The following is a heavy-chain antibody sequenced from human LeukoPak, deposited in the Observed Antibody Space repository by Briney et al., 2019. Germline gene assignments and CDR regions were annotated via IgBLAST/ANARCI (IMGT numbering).Heavy chain of an antibody. CDR2: IGGSDGST. Sequence: GGSLRLSCAASGFTPTNDAMTRVRQAPGKGLEWVSGIGGSDGSTYYADSVKGRFTISRDNSKNTLYLQMNSLRAEDTAVYYCGKPGEIFKSFFDDWGQGTLVTVSS. CDR3: GKPGEIFKSFFDD. D-gene: IGHD3-10*01. J-gene: IGHJ4*02. CDR1: GFTPTNDA. V-gene: IGHV3-23*01.